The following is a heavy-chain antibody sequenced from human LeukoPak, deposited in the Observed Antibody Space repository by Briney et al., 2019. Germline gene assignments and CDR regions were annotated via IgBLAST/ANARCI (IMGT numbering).Heavy chain of an antibody. Sequence: PSGTLPLTCTVSGGSISSSSYYWGWLRQPPGKGLEWIGSIYYSGSTYYNPSLKSRVTISVDTSKNQFSLKLSSVTAADTAVYYCARHQIDYGDLYYFDYWGQGTLVTVSS. V-gene: IGHV4-39*01. J-gene: IGHJ4*02. CDR2: IYYSGST. D-gene: IGHD4-17*01. CDR1: GGSISSSSYY. CDR3: ARHQIDYGDLYYFDY.